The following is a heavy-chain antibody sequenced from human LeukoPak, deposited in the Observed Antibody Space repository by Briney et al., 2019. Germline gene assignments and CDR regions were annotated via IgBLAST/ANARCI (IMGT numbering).Heavy chain of an antibody. Sequence: GGSLRLSCAASGFNFDDYAMPWVRQAPGKGLEWVSGISWNSGSIGYADSVKGRFTISRDNAKNSLYLQMNSLRAEDTALYYCAKDIGAYYYYGMDVWGQGTTVTVSS. J-gene: IGHJ6*02. CDR1: GFNFDDYA. V-gene: IGHV3-9*01. CDR2: ISWNSGSI. CDR3: AKDIGAYYYYGMDV.